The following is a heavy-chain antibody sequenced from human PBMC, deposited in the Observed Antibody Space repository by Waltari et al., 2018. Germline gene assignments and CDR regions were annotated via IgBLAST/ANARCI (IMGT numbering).Heavy chain of an antibody. Sequence: EAQQVESGGDLVQPGGSLRLSCVVSGFTLSNYWMSWVGQAPGKGLEGVGNINKDGTETYYVDSVRGRFTISKDDAKNSVYLQMNSLKVEDTAVYYCIRDYGSPYWGQGTLVTVSS. CDR1: GFTLSNYW. V-gene: IGHV3-7*03. D-gene: IGHD6-19*01. CDR3: IRDYGSPY. CDR2: INKDGTET. J-gene: IGHJ4*02.